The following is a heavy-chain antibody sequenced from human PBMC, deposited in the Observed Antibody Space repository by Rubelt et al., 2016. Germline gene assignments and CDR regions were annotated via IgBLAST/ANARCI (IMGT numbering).Heavy chain of an antibody. CDR1: GGSISGSSYY. D-gene: IGHD4-17*01. CDR2: IFSCGST. V-gene: IGHV4-39*01. CDR3: ARRRTVPQNWFDP. J-gene: IGHJ5*02. Sequence: QQQLQESGPGLVKPSETLSLTCIVSGGSISGSSYYWGWFRQPPGKGGEWFACIFSCGSTSYSPSLKSRVTISVDTSKNQFSLKLKSVTAADTAVYYCARRRTVPQNWFDPWGQGTLVTVSS.